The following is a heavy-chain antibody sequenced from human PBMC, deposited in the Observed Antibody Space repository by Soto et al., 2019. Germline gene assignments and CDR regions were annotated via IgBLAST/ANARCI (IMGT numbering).Heavy chain of an antibody. V-gene: IGHV1-18*01. CDR2: ISAYNGNT. Sequence: QVKLLQSGAGVKKPGASVKVSGKASGYTFTSYGITWVRQAPGQGLEWMGWISAYNGNTKYAQKLQGRVTMTTDTSTSTAYMELRSLRSDDTAVYYCARDLNSGAVDYWGQGTLVTVSS. CDR1: GYTFTSYG. J-gene: IGHJ4*02. CDR3: ARDLNSGAVDY. D-gene: IGHD2-21*01.